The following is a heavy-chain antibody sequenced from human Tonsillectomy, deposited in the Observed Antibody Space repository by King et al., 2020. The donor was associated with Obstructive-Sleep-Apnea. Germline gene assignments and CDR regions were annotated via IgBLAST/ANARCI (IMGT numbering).Heavy chain of an antibody. J-gene: IGHJ4*02. Sequence: QLQESGPGLVKPSETLSLTRTVSGCSISSSSYYLGWIRPPPGKGLEWIGSIYFSGSTYYNPSLKRRVTISVDTSKNQFSLKLSSVTAADTAVYYCARPDYSNYRIDYWGQGTLVTVSS. CDR3: ARPDYSNYRIDY. CDR1: GCSISSSSYY. CDR2: IYFSGST. D-gene: IGHD4-11*01. V-gene: IGHV4-39*07.